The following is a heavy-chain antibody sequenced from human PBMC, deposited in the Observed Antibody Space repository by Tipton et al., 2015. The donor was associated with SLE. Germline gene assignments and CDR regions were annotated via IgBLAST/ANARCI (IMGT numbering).Heavy chain of an antibody. V-gene: IGHV1-18*01. CDR1: GYTFTSYG. Sequence: QLVQSGAEVKKPGASVKVSCKASGYTFTSYGISWVRQAPGQGLEWMGWISAYNGNTNYAQKLQGRVTMTTDTSTSTAYMELRSLRSDDTAVYYCARDSSVTGYYYYYGMDVWGQGTTVTVSS. J-gene: IGHJ6*02. D-gene: IGHD6-19*01. CDR3: ARDSSVTGYYYYYGMDV. CDR2: ISAYNGNT.